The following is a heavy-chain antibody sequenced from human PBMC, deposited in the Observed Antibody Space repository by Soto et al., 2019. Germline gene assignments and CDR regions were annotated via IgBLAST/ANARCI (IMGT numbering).Heavy chain of an antibody. CDR1: GYTFTSYG. Sequence: GASVKVSCKASGYTFTSYGISWVRQAPGQGLEWMGWISAYNGSTNYAQKLQGRVTMTTDTSTSTAYMELRSLRSDDTAVYYCARYDILTENYYYGMDVWGQGTTVTVSS. D-gene: IGHD3-9*01. J-gene: IGHJ6*02. V-gene: IGHV1-18*04. CDR3: ARYDILTENYYYGMDV. CDR2: ISAYNGST.